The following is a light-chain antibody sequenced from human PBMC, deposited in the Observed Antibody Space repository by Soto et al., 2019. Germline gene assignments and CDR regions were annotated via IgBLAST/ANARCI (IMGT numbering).Light chain of an antibody. V-gene: IGKV1-5*01. CDR1: QSISSW. Sequence: DIQMTQSPSTLSSSLGDSVTITCRASQSISSWLAWYQQKTGKAPKILIYDDSSLESGVPSRLSGSGSGTELNLTISRLQPDDFATYYCQKYNSYSRTFGQGTKVDIK. CDR3: QKYNSYSRT. J-gene: IGKJ1*01. CDR2: DDS.